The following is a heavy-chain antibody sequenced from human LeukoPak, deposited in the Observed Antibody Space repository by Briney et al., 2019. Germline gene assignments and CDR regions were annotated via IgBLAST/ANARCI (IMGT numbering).Heavy chain of an antibody. CDR1: GFTFSNYA. CDR3: AKGFRSSTSCSTDY. CDR2: ISASGGGT. V-gene: IGHV3-23*01. D-gene: IGHD2-2*01. J-gene: IGHJ4*02. Sequence: PGGSLRLSCAASGFTFSNYAMNWVRQAPGKGLEWVSVISASGGGTYHADSVKGRFTISRDNSENTLYLQMSSLRAEDTAVYYCAKGFRSSTSCSTDYWGQGTLVTVSS.